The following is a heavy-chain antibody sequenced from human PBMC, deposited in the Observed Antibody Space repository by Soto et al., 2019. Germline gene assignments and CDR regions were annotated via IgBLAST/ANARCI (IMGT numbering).Heavy chain of an antibody. D-gene: IGHD5-18*01. CDR1: GFIVSSSY. V-gene: IGHV3-53*01. J-gene: IGHJ4*02. CDR3: ARELGYIYGTRDASLDY. CDR2: IYSDGSA. Sequence: PGGSLRLSCAASGFIVSSSYMTWVRQAPGKGLEWVSVIYSDGSAYYADSVKGRFTISRDNSKNTLYLQMNSLRAEDTAVYYCARELGYIYGTRDASLDYWGPGTLVTVSS.